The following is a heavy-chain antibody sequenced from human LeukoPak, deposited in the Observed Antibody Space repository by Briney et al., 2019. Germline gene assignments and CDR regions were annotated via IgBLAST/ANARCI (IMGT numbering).Heavy chain of an antibody. CDR2: IYYSGNT. Sequence: PSETLSLTCTVSGGSISNYYWSWIRQPPGKGLEWIGYIYYSGNTNYNPSLKSRVTISVDTSKNQFSLKLNSVTAADTAVYYCARHYGSGRPYFDYRGQGTLVTVSS. CDR3: ARHYGSGRPYFDY. V-gene: IGHV4-59*08. CDR1: GGSISNYY. J-gene: IGHJ4*02. D-gene: IGHD3-10*01.